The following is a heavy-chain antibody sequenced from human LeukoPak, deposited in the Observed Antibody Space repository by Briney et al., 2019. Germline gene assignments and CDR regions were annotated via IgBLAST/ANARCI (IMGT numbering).Heavy chain of an antibody. Sequence: GGSLRLSCAASGFPLSSYSINWVRQAPGKGLEWVSYISSSGSAIYYVDSVKGRFTVSRDNSKNSLFLQMNSPRAEDTAVYYCVRVKGSYFDYWGQGALVSVSS. CDR2: ISSSGSAI. V-gene: IGHV3-48*01. J-gene: IGHJ4*02. CDR1: GFPLSSYS. D-gene: IGHD2-15*01. CDR3: VRVKGSYFDY.